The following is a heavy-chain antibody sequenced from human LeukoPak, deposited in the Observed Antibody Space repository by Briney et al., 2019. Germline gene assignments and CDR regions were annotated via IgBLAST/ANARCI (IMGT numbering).Heavy chain of an antibody. D-gene: IGHD5-18*01. CDR3: AKTGIQLWSTSYYXYMDV. CDR1: GFTFSSYG. CDR2: IRYDGSDK. J-gene: IGHJ6*03. V-gene: IGHV3-30*02. Sequence: GGSLRLSCAASGFTFSSYGMHWVRQAPGKGLQWVTFIRYDGSDKYYADSVKGRFTISRDNSKNTLYLQMNSLRAEDTAVYYCAKTGIQLWSTSYYXYMDVXGKGTXVTV.